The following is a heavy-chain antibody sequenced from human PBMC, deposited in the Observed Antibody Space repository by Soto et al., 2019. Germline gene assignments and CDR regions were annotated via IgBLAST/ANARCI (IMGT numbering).Heavy chain of an antibody. V-gene: IGHV1-69*06. CDR2: IVPRFGSP. CDR3: ARDRIQLRLGEYSFTGMDG. Sequence: QVQLVQSGAEMRKPGSSLRVSCKASGGTFSDYAFSWVRQAPGQGLEWMGGIVPRFGSPNYAQKFGGRVTITADTSSSTVYMALSSLRFDDTAVYFCARDRIQLRLGEYSFTGMDGWGQGTTIIVSS. J-gene: IGHJ6*02. CDR1: GGTFSDYA. D-gene: IGHD3-16*01.